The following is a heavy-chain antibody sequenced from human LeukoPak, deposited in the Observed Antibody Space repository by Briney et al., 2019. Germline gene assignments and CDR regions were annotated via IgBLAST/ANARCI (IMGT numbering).Heavy chain of an antibody. V-gene: IGHV3-53*05. J-gene: IGHJ3*02. CDR2: IYSGGST. CDR3: ARDHNAYGPPDAFDI. Sequence: PGGSLRLSCAASGFTVSSNYMSWVRQAPGKGLEWVSVIYSGGSTYYADSVKGRLTISRDNAKNTLYLQMNSLRAEDTAVYYCARDHNAYGPPDAFDIWGQGTMVTVSS. D-gene: IGHD3-10*01. CDR1: GFTVSSNY.